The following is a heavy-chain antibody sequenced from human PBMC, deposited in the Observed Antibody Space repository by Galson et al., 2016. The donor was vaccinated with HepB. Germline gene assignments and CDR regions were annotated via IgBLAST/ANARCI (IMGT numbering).Heavy chain of an antibody. Sequence: SLRLSCAASGLIFSDYWMHWVRQTPGKGLVWVSHIKSDGSKTNYAASVKGRFTISRDNAKNTLYLQMNSLRVEDTAVYYCARGSPIQYYFDPNAPDYWGQGTLVTVSS. CDR2: IKSDGSKT. D-gene: IGHD3-22*01. J-gene: IGHJ4*02. CDR3: ARGSPIQYYFDPNAPDY. CDR1: GLIFSDYW. V-gene: IGHV3-74*01.